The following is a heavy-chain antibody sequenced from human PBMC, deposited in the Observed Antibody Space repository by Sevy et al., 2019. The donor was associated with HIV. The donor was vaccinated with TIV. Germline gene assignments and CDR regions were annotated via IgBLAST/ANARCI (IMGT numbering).Heavy chain of an antibody. J-gene: IGHJ4*02. Sequence: GGSLRLSCSTSGFTFFNAWMSWVRQAPGKGLEWVGRIKSETDGGTSEYAASVKGRFSISRDDSTDTLYLQMNSLKTEDTSVYYCTTERWAFLDSTNHYLVPYFVSWGPGTLVTVSS. CDR1: GFTFFNAW. D-gene: IGHD2-8*01. CDR3: TTERWAFLDSTNHYLVPYFVS. CDR2: IKSETDGGTS. V-gene: IGHV3-15*01.